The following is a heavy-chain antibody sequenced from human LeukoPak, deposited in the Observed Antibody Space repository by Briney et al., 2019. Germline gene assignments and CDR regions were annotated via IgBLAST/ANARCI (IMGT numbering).Heavy chain of an antibody. CDR1: GCTFTGYY. CDR2: INPNSGGT. CDR3: ARMDTAMAELYDY. D-gene: IGHD5-18*01. V-gene: IGHV1-2*02. J-gene: IGHJ4*02. Sequence: ASVKVSCKASGCTFTGYYMHWVRQAPGQGLEWMGWINPNSGGTNYAQKFQGRVTMTRDTSISTAYMELSRLRSDDTAVYYCARMDTAMAELYDYWGQGTLVTVSS.